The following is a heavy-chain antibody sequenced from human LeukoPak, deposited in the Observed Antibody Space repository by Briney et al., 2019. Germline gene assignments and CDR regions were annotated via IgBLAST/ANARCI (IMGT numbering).Heavy chain of an antibody. CDR2: IYYSGST. J-gene: IGHJ4*02. Sequence: PSETLSLTCTVSGGSISSSSYYWGWIRQPPGKGLEWIGSIYYSGSTYYNPSLKSRVTISVDTSKNQFSLKLSSVTAADTAVYYCARSSCSGGSCYLDYWGQGTLVTVSS. CDR1: GGSISSSSYY. D-gene: IGHD2-15*01. V-gene: IGHV4-39*01. CDR3: ARSSCSGGSCYLDY.